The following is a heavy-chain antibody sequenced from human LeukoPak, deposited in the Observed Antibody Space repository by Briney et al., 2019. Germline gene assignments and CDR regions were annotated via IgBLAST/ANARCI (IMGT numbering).Heavy chain of an antibody. J-gene: IGHJ3*02. D-gene: IGHD6-13*01. CDR1: GYTFTSYG. CDR3: ARDRVAAAGWFPQRDAFDI. CDR2: ISAYNGNT. Sequence: ASVKVSCKASGYTFTSYGISWVRQAPGQGLEWMGWISAYNGNTNYAQKLQGRVTMTTDTSTSTAYMELRSLRSDDTAVYYCARDRVAAAGWFPQRDAFDIWGQGTMVTVSS. V-gene: IGHV1-18*01.